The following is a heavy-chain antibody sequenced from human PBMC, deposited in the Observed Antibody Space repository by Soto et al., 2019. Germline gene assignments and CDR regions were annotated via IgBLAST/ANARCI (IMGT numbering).Heavy chain of an antibody. CDR3: ARRAGHYDFIDT. Sequence: QLQLQQSGPGLVKPSETLSLTCTVSGGSMTSSEDYWDWIRRPPGEGLEWIATVHYDGETFYNPSLRSRVTMAVETSKNQVSLRLASVTAADTAVYYCARRAGHYDFIDTWGRGTLVTVSS. CDR2: VHYDGET. D-gene: IGHD3-3*01. CDR1: GGSMTSSEDY. V-gene: IGHV4-39*01. J-gene: IGHJ5*02.